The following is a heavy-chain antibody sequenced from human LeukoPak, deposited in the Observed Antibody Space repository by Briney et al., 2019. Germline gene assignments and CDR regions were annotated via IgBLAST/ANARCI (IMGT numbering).Heavy chain of an antibody. J-gene: IGHJ4*02. Sequence: PGGSLRLSCAASGFTFDDYAMHWVRQAPGKGLEWVSGISWNSGSIGYADCVKGRFTISRDNAKNSLYLQMNSLRAEDTALYYCAKDRTIAVAGEFDYWGQGTLVTVSS. CDR2: ISWNSGSI. V-gene: IGHV3-9*01. CDR3: AKDRTIAVAGEFDY. CDR1: GFTFDDYA. D-gene: IGHD6-19*01.